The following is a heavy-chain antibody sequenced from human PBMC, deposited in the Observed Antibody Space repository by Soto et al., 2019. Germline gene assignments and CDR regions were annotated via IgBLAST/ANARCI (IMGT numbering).Heavy chain of an antibody. CDR3: VRYLGYDSSGYFTY. D-gene: IGHD3-22*01. J-gene: IGHJ4*02. Sequence: PGGSLRLSCAASGFTFSSFWMTWVRQAPGKGLEWVANIKQDGSAKYYVDSVKGRFTISRDNAKNSLYLQMNSLRAEDTAVYYCVRYLGYDSSGYFTYWCQGTLVTVS. CDR1: GFTFSSFW. V-gene: IGHV3-7*03. CDR2: IKQDGSAK.